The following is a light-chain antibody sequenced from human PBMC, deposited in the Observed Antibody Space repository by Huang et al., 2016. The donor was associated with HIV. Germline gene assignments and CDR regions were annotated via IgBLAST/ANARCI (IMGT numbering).Light chain of an antibody. Sequence: ELVMTQSPATLSVSPGERATLSCRASQSVSSNLAWYQQKPGQAPRLLIYGASSRATGIAARFSGSGSGTEFTLTISSLQAEDFAVYYCQQYNNWPPVTFGQGTKLEIK. CDR1: QSVSSN. J-gene: IGKJ2*01. V-gene: IGKV3D-15*01. CDR2: GAS. CDR3: QQYNNWPPVT.